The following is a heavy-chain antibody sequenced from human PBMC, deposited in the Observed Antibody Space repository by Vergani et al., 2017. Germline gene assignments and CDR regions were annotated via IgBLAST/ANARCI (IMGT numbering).Heavy chain of an antibody. Sequence: QVQLQESGPGLVRPSETLSLTCTVSGGSLSGYYWNWIRQTPGEGLEWIGYVEDSCYFNYNPSLKTRVSMSSDTSNNQFSLMLSSVTVADTAVYYCARSIVSRNPPDYFDNWGQGTLVTVSS. V-gene: IGHV4-59*01. D-gene: IGHD1-14*01. CDR3: ARSIVSRNPPDYFDN. CDR1: GGSLSGYY. CDR2: VEDSCYF. J-gene: IGHJ4*02.